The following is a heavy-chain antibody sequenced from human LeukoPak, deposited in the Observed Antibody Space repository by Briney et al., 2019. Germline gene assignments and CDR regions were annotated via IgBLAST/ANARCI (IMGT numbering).Heavy chain of an antibody. J-gene: IGHJ4*02. D-gene: IGHD3-22*01. CDR3: ARGLWRGYYDSSGYPPLIFDY. V-gene: IGHV4-34*01. Sequence: PSETLSLTCAVYGGSFSGYYWSWIRQPPGKGLEWIGEINHSGSTNYNPSLKSRVTISVDTSKNQFSLKLSSVTAADTAVYYCARGLWRGYYDSSGYPPLIFDYWGQGTLVTVSS. CDR2: INHSGST. CDR1: GGSFSGYY.